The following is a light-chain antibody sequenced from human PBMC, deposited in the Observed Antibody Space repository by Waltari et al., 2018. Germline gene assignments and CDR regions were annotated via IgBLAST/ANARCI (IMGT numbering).Light chain of an antibody. Sequence: QSALTQPASVSGSPGQSITIPCTGPNTHVGSHELAHWYHQHPGKAPKLIIYDVNKRPSGVPNRFSGSKSGNTASLTMSGLQAEDEADYYCCSFAHRSTYVFGTGTKVTVL. V-gene: IGLV2-23*02. J-gene: IGLJ1*01. CDR3: CSFAHRSTYV. CDR2: DVN. CDR1: NTHVGSHEL.